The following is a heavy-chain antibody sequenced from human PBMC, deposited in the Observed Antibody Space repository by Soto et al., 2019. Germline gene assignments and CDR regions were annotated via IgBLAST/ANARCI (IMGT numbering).Heavy chain of an antibody. CDR3: ASGIAVAGNYYYYYGMDV. CDR1: GGSISSSSYY. V-gene: IGHV4-39*01. Sequence: SETLSLTCTVSGGSISSSSYYWGWIRQPPGKGLEWIGSIYYSGSTYYNPSLKNRVTISVDTSKNQFSLKLSSVTAADTSVYYCASGIAVAGNYYYYYGMDVWGQGTTVS. CDR2: IYYSGST. D-gene: IGHD6-19*01. J-gene: IGHJ6*02.